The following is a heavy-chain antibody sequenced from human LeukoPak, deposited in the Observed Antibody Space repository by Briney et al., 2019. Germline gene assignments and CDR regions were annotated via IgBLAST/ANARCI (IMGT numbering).Heavy chain of an antibody. Sequence: GRSLRLSCAASGFTFSSYEMNWVRQAPGKGLEWVSYISSSGSTIYYADSVKGRFTISRDNAKNSLYLQMNSLRAEDTAVYYCARTSASSSSSGANYYYYGMDVWGQGTTVTVSS. J-gene: IGHJ6*02. V-gene: IGHV3-48*03. CDR1: GFTFSSYE. D-gene: IGHD3-10*01. CDR3: ARTSASSSSSGANYYYYGMDV. CDR2: ISSSGSTI.